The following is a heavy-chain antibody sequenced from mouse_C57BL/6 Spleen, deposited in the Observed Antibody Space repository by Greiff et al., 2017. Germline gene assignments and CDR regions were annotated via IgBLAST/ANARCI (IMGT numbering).Heavy chain of an antibody. CDR3: AREGYGYEVDY. CDR1: GYAFTNYL. Sequence: QVQLQQSGAELVRPGTSVKVSCKASGYAFTNYLIEWVKQRPGQGLEWIGVINPGSGGTNYNEKFKGKATLTADKSSSTAYMQLSSLTSENSAVYFCAREGYGYEVDYWGQGTTLTVSS. D-gene: IGHD2-2*01. V-gene: IGHV1-54*01. CDR2: INPGSGGT. J-gene: IGHJ2*01.